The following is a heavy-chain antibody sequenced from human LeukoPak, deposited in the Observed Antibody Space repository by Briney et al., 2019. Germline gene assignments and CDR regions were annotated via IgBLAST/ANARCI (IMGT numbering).Heavy chain of an antibody. Sequence: GGSLRLSCAASGFTISNHGFHWVRQTPGKGLEWVAVISYDGNNKYYADSVKGRLTISRDNSKNTLFLQMNSLRAEDTAVYYCAKDFEELWFGEHNWFDPWGQGTLVTVSS. J-gene: IGHJ5*02. D-gene: IGHD3-10*01. CDR2: ISYDGNNK. CDR3: AKDFEELWFGEHNWFDP. V-gene: IGHV3-30*18. CDR1: GFTISNHG.